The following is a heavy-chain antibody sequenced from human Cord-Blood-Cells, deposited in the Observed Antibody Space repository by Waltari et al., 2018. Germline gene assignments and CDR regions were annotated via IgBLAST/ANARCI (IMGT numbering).Heavy chain of an antibody. J-gene: IGHJ4*02. CDR3: ARHSLNEYASPFDY. CDR2: INHSGST. V-gene: IGHV4-34*01. CDR1: GCSFSGYY. Sequence: QVQLQQWGAGLLKPSETLSLTCAVYGCSFSGYYWSWIRQPPGKGLEWIGEINHSGSTNYNPSLKSRVTISVDTSKNQFSLKLSSVTAADTAVYYCARHSLNEYASPFDYWGQGTLVTVSS. D-gene: IGHD1-1*01.